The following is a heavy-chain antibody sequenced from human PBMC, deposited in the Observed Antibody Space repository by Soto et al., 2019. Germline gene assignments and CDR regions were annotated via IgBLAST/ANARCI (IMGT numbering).Heavy chain of an antibody. Sequence: SETLSLTCTVSGGSISSGDYYWSWIRQPPGKGLEWIGYIYYSGSTYYNPSLKSRVTISVDTSKNQFSLKLSSVTAADTAVYYCARVKESAWLSPQPYFDYWGQGTLVTVSS. J-gene: IGHJ4*02. CDR1: GGSISSGDYY. V-gene: IGHV4-30-4*01. CDR3: ARVKESAWLSPQPYFDY. CDR2: IYYSGST. D-gene: IGHD3-22*01.